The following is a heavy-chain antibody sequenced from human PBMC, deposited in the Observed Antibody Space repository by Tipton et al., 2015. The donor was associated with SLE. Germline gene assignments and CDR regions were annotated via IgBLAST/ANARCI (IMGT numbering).Heavy chain of an antibody. V-gene: IGHV4-39*01. Sequence: TLSLTCIVSGGSISSGDYHWDWIRQAPGKELEWIGSVYYSGSPYYNPSLKTRITISEDASKNQFSLKVTSVTAADTAVYYCARREKWYFDLWGRGTLVTVSS. CDR1: GGSISSGDYH. J-gene: IGHJ2*01. CDR2: VYYSGSP. D-gene: IGHD1-26*01. CDR3: ARREKWYFDL.